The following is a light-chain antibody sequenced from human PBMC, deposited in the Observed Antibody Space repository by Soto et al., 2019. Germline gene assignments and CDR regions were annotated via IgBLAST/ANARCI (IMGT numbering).Light chain of an antibody. CDR1: QSVSSDS. V-gene: IGKV3-20*01. CDR3: QQYGCSPWT. J-gene: IGKJ1*01. CDR2: AAA. Sequence: IALTQSTDTLSLSPGDRASLSWRASQSVSSDSLAWYQQRPGQAPRLLIYAAARRATGIPDRFSGSGSGTDFTLTISRLEPEDFAVYCCQQYGCSPWTFGQGTKVDIK.